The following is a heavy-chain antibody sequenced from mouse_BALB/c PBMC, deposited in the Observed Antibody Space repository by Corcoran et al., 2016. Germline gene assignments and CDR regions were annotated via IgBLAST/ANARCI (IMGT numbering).Heavy chain of an antibody. Sequence: DVHLPESGPGLVKPSQSLSLTCSVTGYSITSGYYWNWIRQFPGNKLEWMGYISYDGSNNYNPSLKNRISITRDTSKNQFFLKLNSVTTEDTATYYCARNYDGYYGAYWGQGTLVILSA. CDR3: ARNYDGYYGAY. V-gene: IGHV3-6*02. J-gene: IGHJ3*01. CDR2: ISYDGSN. D-gene: IGHD2-3*01. CDR1: GYSITSGYY.